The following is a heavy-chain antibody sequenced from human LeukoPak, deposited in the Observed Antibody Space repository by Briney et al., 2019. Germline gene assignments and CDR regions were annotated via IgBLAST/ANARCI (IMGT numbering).Heavy chain of an antibody. Sequence: GGSLRLSCAASGFTFSSYAMNWVRQAPGKGLEWVSTISNSGGSTYYADSVKGRFTISRDNSKNTLYLQMNSMRAEDTAVYYCAKSIPGADYWGQGTLVTVSS. D-gene: IGHD6-6*01. V-gene: IGHV3-23*01. CDR1: GFTFSSYA. J-gene: IGHJ4*02. CDR3: AKSIPGADY. CDR2: ISNSGGST.